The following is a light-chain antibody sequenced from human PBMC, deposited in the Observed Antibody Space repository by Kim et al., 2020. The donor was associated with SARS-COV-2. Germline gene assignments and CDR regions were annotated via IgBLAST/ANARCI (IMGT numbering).Light chain of an antibody. CDR1: QSVSSSY. CDR3: QQYGNSPHT. CDR2: GAS. V-gene: IGKV3-20*01. Sequence: SPGERATLSCRASQSVSSSYLAWYQQKPDQAPRLLIYGASSRATGVPDRFSGSGSGTDFTLTITRLEPEDFAVYYCQQYGNSPHTFGQGTKVDIK. J-gene: IGKJ1*01.